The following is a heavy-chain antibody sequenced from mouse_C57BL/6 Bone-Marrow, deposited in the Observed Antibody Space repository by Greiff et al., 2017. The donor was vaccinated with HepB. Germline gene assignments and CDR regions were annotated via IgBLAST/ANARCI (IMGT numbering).Heavy chain of an antibody. D-gene: IGHD2-4*01. V-gene: IGHV1-81*01. CDR2: IYPRSGNT. Sequence: VQRVESGAELARPGASVKLSCKASGYTFTSYGISWVKQRTGQGLEWIGEIYPRSGNTYYNEKFKGKATLTADKSSSTAYMELRSLTSEDSAVYFCARSIYYEGIWFAYWGQGTLVTVSA. J-gene: IGHJ3*01. CDR1: GYTFTSYG. CDR3: ARSIYYEGIWFAY.